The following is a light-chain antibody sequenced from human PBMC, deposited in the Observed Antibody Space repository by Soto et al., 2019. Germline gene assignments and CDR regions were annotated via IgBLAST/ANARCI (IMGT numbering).Light chain of an antibody. CDR2: DAS. CDR3: QQRSNWPLT. V-gene: IGKV3-11*01. J-gene: IGKJ4*01. Sequence: EIVLTQSPATLSLSPGERANLSCRASQSVSSYLAWYQQKPGQAPRLLIYDASNRATGIPARFSGSGSGTDFTLTISSLEPEDFAVYYCQQRSNWPLTFGGGNKVEIK. CDR1: QSVSSY.